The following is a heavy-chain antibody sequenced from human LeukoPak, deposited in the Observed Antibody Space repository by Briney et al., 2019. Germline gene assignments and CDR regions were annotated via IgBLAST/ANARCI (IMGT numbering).Heavy chain of an antibody. CDR2: ISGSGGST. Sequence: GGSLTLSCAASGFTFSSYGMSWVRQPPGKGLEWVSAISGSGGSTYYADSVKGRFTISRDNSKKTLYLQMNSLRAEDTAVYYCAKWDYGDYYFYYWGQGTLVTVSS. CDR1: GFTFSSYG. CDR3: AKWDYGDYYFYY. V-gene: IGHV3-23*01. D-gene: IGHD4-17*01. J-gene: IGHJ4*02.